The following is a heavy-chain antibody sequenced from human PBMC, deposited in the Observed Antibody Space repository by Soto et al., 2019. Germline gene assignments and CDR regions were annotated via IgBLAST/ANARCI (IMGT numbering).Heavy chain of an antibody. CDR2: VHYSGDT. V-gene: IGHV4-38-2*02. Sequence: SETLSLTCTVSGYSISSGYHWAWIRQPPGKGLEWLGSVHYSGDTYYNPSLKSRLTISVDKSKNQFSLNLSSVTAADTAVYYCARQDRVVAEGRWFDPWGQGTLVTVSS. CDR3: ARQDRVVAEGRWFDP. CDR1: GYSISSGYH. J-gene: IGHJ5*02. D-gene: IGHD2-15*01.